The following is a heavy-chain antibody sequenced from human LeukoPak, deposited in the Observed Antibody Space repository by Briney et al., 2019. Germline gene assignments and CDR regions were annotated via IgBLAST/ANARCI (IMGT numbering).Heavy chain of an antibody. D-gene: IGHD6-19*01. CDR1: GFTFSSYE. CDR3: ARAGYSSGWDFDY. V-gene: IGHV3-66*01. Sequence: GGSLRLSCAASGFTFSSYEMNWVRQAPGKGLEWVSVIYSGGSTYYADSVKGRFTISRDNSKNTLYLQMNSLRAEDTAVYYCARAGYSSGWDFDYWGQGALVTVSS. CDR2: IYSGGST. J-gene: IGHJ4*02.